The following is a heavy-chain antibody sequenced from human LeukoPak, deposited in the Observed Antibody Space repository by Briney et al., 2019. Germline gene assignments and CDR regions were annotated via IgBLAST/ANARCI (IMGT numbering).Heavy chain of an antibody. CDR3: AREGHDFWSGAYWFDP. V-gene: IGHV3-7*01. J-gene: IGHJ5*02. CDR2: IKQDGSEK. Sequence: PGGSLRLSCAASGFTFSSYWMSWVRQAPGKGLEWVANIKQDGSEKYYVDSVKGRFTISRDNAKNSLYLQMNSLRAEDTAVYYCAREGHDFWSGAYWFDPWGQGTLVTVSS. CDR1: GFTFSSYW. D-gene: IGHD3-3*01.